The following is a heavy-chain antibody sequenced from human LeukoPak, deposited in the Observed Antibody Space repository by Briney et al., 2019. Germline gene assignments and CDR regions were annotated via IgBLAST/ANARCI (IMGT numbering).Heavy chain of an antibody. CDR1: GGSISSSSYY. CDR3: ARVGYCSSTSCQKGGYYYMDV. Sequence: SETLSLTCTVSGGSISSSSYYWGWIRQPPGKGLEWIGSIYYSGRTYYTPSLKSRVTISVDTSKNQFSLKLSSVTAADTAVYYCARVGYCSSTSCQKGGYYYMDVWGKGTTVTVSS. CDR2: IYYSGRT. J-gene: IGHJ6*03. V-gene: IGHV4-39*07. D-gene: IGHD2-2*01.